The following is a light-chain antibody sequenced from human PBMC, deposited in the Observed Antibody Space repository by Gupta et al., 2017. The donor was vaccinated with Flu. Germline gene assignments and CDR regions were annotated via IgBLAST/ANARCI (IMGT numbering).Light chain of an antibody. CDR2: EVS. CDR3: SYEKSNSTIWV. CDR1: SSDVGRSDS. Sequence: SALTQPASVSGAPGPSITISCTGTSSDVGRSDSVSWYQQYPGKAPKLLIYEVSNRTSGVPGRFSGSKSGTTASLTITGLQAEEEADYYCSYEKSNSTIWVFGSGTKLTVL. V-gene: IGLV2-14*01. J-gene: IGLJ1*01.